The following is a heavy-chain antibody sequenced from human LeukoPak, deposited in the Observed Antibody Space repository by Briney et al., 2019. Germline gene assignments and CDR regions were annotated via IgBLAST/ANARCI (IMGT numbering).Heavy chain of an antibody. D-gene: IGHD1-26*01. Sequence: SETLSLTCTVSGGSISSSSYSWGWIRQPPGKGLEWIGNIFHSGSTYYNPSLKSRVTISVDTSKNQFSLNLSSVTAADTAVFYCARHVGYSGSYFFDYWGQGILVTVAS. CDR3: ARHVGYSGSYFFDY. V-gene: IGHV4-39*01. CDR2: IFHSGST. J-gene: IGHJ4*02. CDR1: GGSISSSSYS.